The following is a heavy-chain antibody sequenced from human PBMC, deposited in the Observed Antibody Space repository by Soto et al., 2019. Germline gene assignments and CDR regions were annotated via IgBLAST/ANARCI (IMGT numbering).Heavy chain of an antibody. CDR2: FDPEDGET. V-gene: IGHV1-24*01. D-gene: IGHD2-2*01. J-gene: IGHJ6*02. CDR1: GYTLTELS. Sequence: EASVKVSCKVSGYTLTELSMHWVRQAPGKGLEWMGGFDPEDGETIYAQKFQGRVTMTEDTSTDTAYMELSSLRPEDTAVYYCATNYQLPRGVLTYYYYGMDVWGQGTTVTVSS. CDR3: ATNYQLPRGVLTYYYYGMDV.